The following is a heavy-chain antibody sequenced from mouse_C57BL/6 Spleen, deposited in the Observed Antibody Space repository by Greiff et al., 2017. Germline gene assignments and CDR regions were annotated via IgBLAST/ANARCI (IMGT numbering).Heavy chain of an antibody. CDR3: ARGAYYDYDYAMDY. V-gene: IGHV5-4*01. D-gene: IGHD2-4*01. CDR2: ISDGGSYT. CDR1: GFTFSSYA. J-gene: IGHJ4*01. Sequence: EVQVVESGGGLVKPGGSLKLSCAASGFTFSSYAMSWVRQTPEKRLEWVATISDGGSYTYYPDNVKGRFTISRDNAKNNLYLQMSHLKSEDTAMYYCARGAYYDYDYAMDYWGQGTSVTVSS.